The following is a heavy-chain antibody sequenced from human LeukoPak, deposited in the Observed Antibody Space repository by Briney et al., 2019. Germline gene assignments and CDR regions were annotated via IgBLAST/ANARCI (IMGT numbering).Heavy chain of an antibody. Sequence: SETLSPTCTVSGGSISSSSYYWGWIRQPPGKGLEWIGSIYYSGSTYYNPSLKSRVTISVDTSKNQFSLKLSSVTAADTAVYYCARAGINYYGSGSQARYYYGMDVWGQGTTVTVSS. CDR2: IYYSGST. CDR3: ARAGINYYGSGSQARYYYGMDV. J-gene: IGHJ6*02. CDR1: GGSISSSSYY. D-gene: IGHD3-10*01. V-gene: IGHV4-39*07.